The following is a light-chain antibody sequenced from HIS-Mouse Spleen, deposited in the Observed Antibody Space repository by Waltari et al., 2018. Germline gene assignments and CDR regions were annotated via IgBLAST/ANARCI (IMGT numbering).Light chain of an antibody. CDR3: QVWDSSSDHVV. CDR2: DDC. CDR1: DIRRKS. J-gene: IGLJ2*01. V-gene: IGLV3-21*03. Sequence: SYVLTQPPSVSVAPGKTARITCGGNDIRRKSVHGYQQKPGQAPVLVVYDDCDRPSGIPERFSGSNSGNTATLTISRVEAGDEADYYCQVWDSSSDHVVFGGGTKLTVL.